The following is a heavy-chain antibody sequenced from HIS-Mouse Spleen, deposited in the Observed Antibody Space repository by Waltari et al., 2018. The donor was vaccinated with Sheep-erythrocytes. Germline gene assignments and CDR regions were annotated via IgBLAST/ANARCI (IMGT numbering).Heavy chain of an antibody. D-gene: IGHD3-3*01. CDR3: ARVPPGYYDFWSGPTGPRWFDP. Sequence: QLQLQESGPGLVKPSETLSLTCTVPGGSISSSSYYWGWIRQPPGKGLEWIGSIYYSGSTYYNPSLKSRVTISVDTSKKQFSLKLSSVTAADTAVYYCARVPPGYYDFWSGPTGPRWFDPWGQGTLVTVSS. CDR2: IYYSGST. J-gene: IGHJ5*02. V-gene: IGHV4-39*07. CDR1: GGSISSSSYY.